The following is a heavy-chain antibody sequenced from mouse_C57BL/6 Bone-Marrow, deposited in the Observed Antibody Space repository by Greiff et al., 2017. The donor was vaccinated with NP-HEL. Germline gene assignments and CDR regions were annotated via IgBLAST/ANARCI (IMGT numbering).Heavy chain of an antibody. D-gene: IGHD2-1*01. CDR3: ARGCNYYFDY. Sequence: VKLVESGAELVRPGASVKLSCKASGYTFTDYYINWVKQRPGQGLEWIARIYPGSGNTYYNEKFKGKATLTAEKSSSTAYMQLSSLTSEDSAVYFCARGCNYYFDYWGQGTTLTVSS. CDR2: IYPGSGNT. CDR1: GYTFTDYY. V-gene: IGHV1-76*01. J-gene: IGHJ2*01.